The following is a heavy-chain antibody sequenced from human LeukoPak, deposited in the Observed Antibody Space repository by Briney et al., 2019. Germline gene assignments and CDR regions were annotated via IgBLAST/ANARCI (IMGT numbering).Heavy chain of an antibody. D-gene: IGHD1-26*01. J-gene: IGHJ4*02. CDR1: GFTFSNDW. CDR3: ARGRGGSYHY. CDR2: INTDGSTT. Sequence: GGSLRLSCAASGFTFSNDWMHWVRQAPGKGLVWVSRINTDGSTTTYADSVKGRFTISRDNAKNTLYLQMNSLRVEDTAVYYCARGRGGSYHYWGQGTQVTVSS. V-gene: IGHV3-74*01.